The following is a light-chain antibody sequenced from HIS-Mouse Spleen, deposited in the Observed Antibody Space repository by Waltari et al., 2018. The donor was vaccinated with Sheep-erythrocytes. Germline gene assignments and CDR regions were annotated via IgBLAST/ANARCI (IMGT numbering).Light chain of an antibody. CDR1: SSDVGGYNY. Sequence: QSALTQPRSVSGSPGQSVTISCPGTSSDVGGYNYVSWYQQHPGKATKLMIYDGSKRPSGVPDRFSGSKSGNTASLTISGLQAEDEADYYCCSYAGSYNHVFATGTKVTVL. J-gene: IGLJ1*01. CDR3: CSYAGSYNHV. V-gene: IGLV2-11*01. CDR2: DGS.